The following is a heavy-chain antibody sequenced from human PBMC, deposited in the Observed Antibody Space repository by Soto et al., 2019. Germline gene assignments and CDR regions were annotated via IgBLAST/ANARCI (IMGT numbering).Heavy chain of an antibody. Sequence: SGGSLRLSCAASGFTFSSYSMNWVRQAPGKGLEWVSSISSSSSYIYYADSVKGRFTISRDNAKNSLYLQMNSLRAEDTAVYYCARDAMVRGVITDYYYYGMDVWGQGTTVTVSS. CDR1: GFTFSSYS. CDR2: ISSSSSYI. V-gene: IGHV3-21*01. J-gene: IGHJ6*02. CDR3: ARDAMVRGVITDYYYYGMDV. D-gene: IGHD3-10*01.